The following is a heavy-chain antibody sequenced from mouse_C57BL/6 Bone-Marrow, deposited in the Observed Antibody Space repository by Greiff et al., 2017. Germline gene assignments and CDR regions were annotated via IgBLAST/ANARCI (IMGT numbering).Heavy chain of an antibody. D-gene: IGHD2-4*01. Sequence: EVKLVESGGGLVKPGGSLKLSCAASGFTFSDYGMHWVRQAPEKGLEWVAYISSGSSTIYYADTVKGRFTISRDNAKNTLFLQMTSLRSEDTAMYYCARDYDYPFDYWGQGTTLTVSS. CDR1: GFTFSDYG. V-gene: IGHV5-17*01. J-gene: IGHJ2*01. CDR2: ISSGSSTI. CDR3: ARDYDYPFDY.